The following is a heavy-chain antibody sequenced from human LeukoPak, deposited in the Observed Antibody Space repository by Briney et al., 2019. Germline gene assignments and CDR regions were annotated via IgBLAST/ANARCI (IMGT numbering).Heavy chain of an antibody. CDR1: GYTFTGYY. CDR3: ARNYGGNSAFDY. CDR2: INPNSGGT. V-gene: IGHV1-2*02. D-gene: IGHD4-23*01. Sequence: ASVKVSCKASGYTFTGYYMHWVRQAPRQGLEWMGLINPNSGGTNFAQKFQGRVTMTRDTSISTAYMELSSLRSDDAAVYYCARNYGGNSAFDYWGQGILVTVSS. J-gene: IGHJ4*02.